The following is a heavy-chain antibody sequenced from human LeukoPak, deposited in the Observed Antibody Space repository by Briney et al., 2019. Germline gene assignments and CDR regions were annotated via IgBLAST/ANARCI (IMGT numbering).Heavy chain of an antibody. V-gene: IGHV4-30-4*08. CDR2: IYYSGST. CDR3: ARGVDIAGGYFDY. D-gene: IGHD1-26*01. CDR1: GGSISSSDYY. J-gene: IGHJ4*02. Sequence: SETLSLTCTVSGGSISSSDYYWSWIRQPPGKGLEWIGYIYYSGSTYYNLSLKSRVTISVDTSKNRFSLKLSSVTAADTAVYYCARGVDIAGGYFDYWGQGTLVTVSS.